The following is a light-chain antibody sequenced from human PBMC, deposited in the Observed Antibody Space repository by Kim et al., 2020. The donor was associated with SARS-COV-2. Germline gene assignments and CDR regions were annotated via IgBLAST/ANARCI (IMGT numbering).Light chain of an antibody. V-gene: IGLV3-19*01. CDR1: SLRSYY. CDR3: NSRDSSGNHLGV. Sequence: SSELTQDPAVSVALGQTVRITCQGDSLRSYYASWYQQKPGQAPVLVIYGKNNRPSGTPDRFSGSSSGNTAPLPITGAQAEDEADYDCNSRDSSGNHLGVFGGGTQLTVL. J-gene: IGLJ3*02. CDR2: GKN.